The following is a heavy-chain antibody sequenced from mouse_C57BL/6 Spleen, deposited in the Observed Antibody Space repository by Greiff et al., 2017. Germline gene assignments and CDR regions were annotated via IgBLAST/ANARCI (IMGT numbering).Heavy chain of an antibody. D-gene: IGHD2-2*01. CDR2: ISSGSSTI. CDR3: ARLVRCAMDY. Sequence: EVKLVESGGGLVKPGGSLKLSCAASGFTFSDYGMHWVRQAPEKGLEWVAYISSGSSTIYYADTVKGRFTISRDNAKNTLFLQMTSLRSEDTAMYYCARLVRCAMDYWGQGTSVTVSS. J-gene: IGHJ4*01. V-gene: IGHV5-17*01. CDR1: GFTFSDYG.